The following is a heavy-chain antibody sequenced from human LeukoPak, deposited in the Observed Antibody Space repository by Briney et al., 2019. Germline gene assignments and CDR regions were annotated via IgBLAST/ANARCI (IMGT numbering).Heavy chain of an antibody. CDR1: GFTVSSNY. V-gene: IGHV3-66*01. J-gene: IGHJ4*02. D-gene: IGHD3-22*01. Sequence: GGSLRLSCAASGFTVSSNYMSWVRQAPGKGLEWVSVIYSGGSTYYEESVKGRFTISRDNSKNTLYLQMNSLRAEDTAVYYCARDRGYYDSSGYTQWGQGTLVTVSS. CDR2: IYSGGST. CDR3: ARDRGYYDSSGYTQ.